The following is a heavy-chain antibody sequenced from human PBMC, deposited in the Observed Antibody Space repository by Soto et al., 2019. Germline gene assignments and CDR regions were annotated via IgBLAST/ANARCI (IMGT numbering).Heavy chain of an antibody. D-gene: IGHD6-13*01. CDR1: GFTFSSYA. CDR3: ATENGYSSSWFEFDY. CDR2: ISGSGGST. J-gene: IGHJ4*02. Sequence: EVTLRLPCAPSGFTFSSYAICWLRQAPGKVLEWVSAISGSGGSTYYADCVKGRFTISRDNSKNTLYLQMSSLRAEDTAVYYCATENGYSSSWFEFDYWGQGTVVNSPQ. V-gene: IGHV3-23*01.